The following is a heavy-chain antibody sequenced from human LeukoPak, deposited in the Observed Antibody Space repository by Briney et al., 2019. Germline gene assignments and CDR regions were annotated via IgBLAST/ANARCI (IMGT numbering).Heavy chain of an antibody. J-gene: IGHJ4*02. CDR2: IYSNGST. CDR1: GGSISRYY. Sequence: SETLSLTCTVSGGSISRYYWSWIRRPPGKGLEWIGSIYSNGSTNYNPSLKSRVTISVDTSKNQFSLKLSPVTTADTAVYYCARDHSDSSGYYFDYWGQGTLVTVSS. CDR3: ARDHSDSSGYYFDY. D-gene: IGHD3-22*01. V-gene: IGHV4-59*01.